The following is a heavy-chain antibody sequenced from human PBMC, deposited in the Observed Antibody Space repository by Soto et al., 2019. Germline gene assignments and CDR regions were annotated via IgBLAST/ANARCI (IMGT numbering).Heavy chain of an antibody. CDR2: IIPILGIA. V-gene: IGHV1-69*02. J-gene: IGHJ2*01. Sequence: QVQLVQSGAEVKKPGSSVKVSCKAFGGTFSSYTISWVRQAPGQGLEWMGRIIPILGIANYAQKFQGRVTITADKSTSTAYMELSSLRSEDTAVYYCVIVVVPAAAYWYFDLWGRGTLVTVSS. CDR1: GGTFSSYT. CDR3: VIVVVPAAAYWYFDL. D-gene: IGHD2-2*01.